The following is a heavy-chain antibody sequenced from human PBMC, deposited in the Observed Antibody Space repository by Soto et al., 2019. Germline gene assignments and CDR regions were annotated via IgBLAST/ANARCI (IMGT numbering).Heavy chain of an antibody. V-gene: IGHV3-48*03. Sequence: GGSLRLSCVASGFVFKNYEMNWVRQAPGKGLEWISYISNSGNTIYVADSMRGRFAISRDNAKNSLFLQMNSLRADDTAVYYCARDIDNRDYYYGLDVWGQGTTVTVSS. CDR2: ISNSGNTI. D-gene: IGHD1-20*01. CDR3: ARDIDNRDYYYGLDV. J-gene: IGHJ6*02. CDR1: GFVFKNYE.